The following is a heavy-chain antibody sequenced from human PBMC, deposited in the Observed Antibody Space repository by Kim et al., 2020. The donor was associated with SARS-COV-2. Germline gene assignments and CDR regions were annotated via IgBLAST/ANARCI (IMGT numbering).Heavy chain of an antibody. Sequence: SETLSLTCTVSGGSVSISSTYWGRLRQPPGKGLEGIVSIHYTGTTYYTPPLRSRLAISVDTSKNHFSLILSSVTAADTALYYCARHSLTAGPSILNFFDPWGHGTLVTVS. V-gene: IGHV4-39*01. D-gene: IGHD3-9*01. CDR2: IHYTGTT. CDR1: GGSVSISSTY. J-gene: IGHJ5*02. CDR3: ARHSLTAGPSILNFFDP.